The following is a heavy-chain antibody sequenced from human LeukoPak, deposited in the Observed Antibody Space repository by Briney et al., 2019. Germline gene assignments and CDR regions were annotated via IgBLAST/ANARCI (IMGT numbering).Heavy chain of an antibody. CDR1: GFTFSTYW. CDR3: ARDLIVARGFDY. V-gene: IGHV3-7*01. J-gene: IGHJ4*02. Sequence: GGSLRLSCAASGFTFSTYWMSWVRQAPGKGLEWVASIKQDGSEEYFVDSVKGRFTISRNNAKNSLYLQMNSLRAEDTAVYYCARDLIVARGFDYWGQGTLVIVSS. D-gene: IGHD3-22*01. CDR2: IKQDGSEE.